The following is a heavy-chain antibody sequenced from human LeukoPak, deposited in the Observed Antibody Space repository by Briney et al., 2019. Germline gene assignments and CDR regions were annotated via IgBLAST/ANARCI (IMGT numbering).Heavy chain of an antibody. V-gene: IGHV3-21*01. J-gene: IGHJ4*02. CDR1: GFTFSSYV. CDR2: ITSGSGYI. D-gene: IGHD6-13*01. Sequence: GGSLRLSCAASGFTFSSYVMNWVRQAPGKGLEWVSSITSGSGYIYYADSMKGRFTISRDNAKNSLYLPMNSLRPEDTAVYYCASSITAAGTYWGQGTLVTVSS. CDR3: ASSITAAGTY.